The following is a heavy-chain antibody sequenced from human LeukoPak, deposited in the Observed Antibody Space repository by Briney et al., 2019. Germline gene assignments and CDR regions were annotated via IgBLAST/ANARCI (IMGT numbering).Heavy chain of an antibody. D-gene: IGHD4-23*01. Sequence: SETLSLTCTGSGGSISSYYWSWIRQPPGKGLEWIGYIYYSWSTNYNPSLKRRVTISVDTSKNQFSLKLSSVTAADTAVYYCERGGYYGGTSYYFDYRGHGTLVTASS. V-gene: IGHV4-59*01. J-gene: IGHJ4*01. CDR3: ERGGYYGGTSYYFDY. CDR2: IYYSWST. CDR1: GGSISSYY.